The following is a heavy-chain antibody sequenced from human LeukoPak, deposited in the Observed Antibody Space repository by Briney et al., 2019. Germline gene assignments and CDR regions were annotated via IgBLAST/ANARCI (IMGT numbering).Heavy chain of an antibody. CDR1: GFSLSSYE. D-gene: IGHD2-21*01. Sequence: GGSLRLSCAASGFSLSSYEMNWIRQDPGKGLEWVSHISSGGNTQYYADSVRGRFTMSRDDAKNSLDLQMDSLRIEDTGVYYCARDIVNGPFVISLESWGQGARVTVSS. CDR2: ISSGGNTQ. CDR3: ARDIVNGPFVISLES. V-gene: IGHV3-48*03. J-gene: IGHJ4*02.